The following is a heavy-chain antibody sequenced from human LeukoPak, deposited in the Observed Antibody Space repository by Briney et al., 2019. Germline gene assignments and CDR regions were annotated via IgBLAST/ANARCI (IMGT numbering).Heavy chain of an antibody. CDR1: GGSISSYY. CDR3: ARADYYDSSGYLDAFDI. D-gene: IGHD3-22*01. V-gene: IGHV4-59*01. J-gene: IGHJ3*02. CDR2: IYYSGST. Sequence: SETLSLTCTVSGGSISSYYWSWIRQPPGKGLEWIGYIYYSGSTNYNPSLKSRVTISVDTSKNQFSLKLGSVTAADMAVYYCARADYYDSSGYLDAFDIWGQGTMVTVSS.